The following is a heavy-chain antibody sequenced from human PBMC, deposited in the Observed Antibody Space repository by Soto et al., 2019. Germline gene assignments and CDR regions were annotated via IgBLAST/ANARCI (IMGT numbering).Heavy chain of an antibody. CDR2: IIPIFGTA. CDR1: GGTFSSYA. Sequence: QVQLVQSGAEVKKPGSSVKVSCKASGGTFSSYAISWVRQAPGQGLEWMGGIIPIFGTANYAQKFQGRVTITPDDSTSTAYMELSSLRSEDTAVYYCAREVQLITYYGMDVWGQGTTVTVSS. V-gene: IGHV1-69*05. J-gene: IGHJ6*02. CDR3: AREVQLITYYGMDV. D-gene: IGHD3-16*01.